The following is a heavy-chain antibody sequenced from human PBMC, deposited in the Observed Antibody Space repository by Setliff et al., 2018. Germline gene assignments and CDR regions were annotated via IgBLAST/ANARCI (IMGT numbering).Heavy chain of an antibody. Sequence: QPGGSLRLSCAASTFTFSKYAVTWVRQAPGKGLQWVASIGASGHNTYYADSVKGRFTISRDNAKNSLSLQMNSLRTEDTAVYYCFGAGTCSYWGQGTLVTVSS. V-gene: IGHV3-23*01. J-gene: IGHJ4*02. CDR1: TFTFSKYA. CDR3: FGAGTCSY. CDR2: IGASGHNT. D-gene: IGHD3-10*01.